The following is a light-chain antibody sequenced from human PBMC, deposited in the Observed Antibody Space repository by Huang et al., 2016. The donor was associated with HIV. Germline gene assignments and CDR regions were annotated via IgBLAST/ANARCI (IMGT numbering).Light chain of an antibody. CDR2: GAS. CDR3: QQYNNWPPNT. CDR1: QSVSSN. V-gene: IGKV3-15*01. J-gene: IGKJ2*01. Sequence: EMVMTQSPATLSVSPGERATLSCMASQSVSSNLAWYQQKPGQAPRLLIYGASTRATAIPARFSGSGSGTEFTLTISSLQSEDFAVYYCQQYNNWPPNTFGQGTKLEMK.